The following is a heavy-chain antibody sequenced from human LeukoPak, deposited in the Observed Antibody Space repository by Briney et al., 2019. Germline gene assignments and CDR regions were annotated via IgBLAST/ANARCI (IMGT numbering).Heavy chain of an antibody. CDR3: ARVFVGYYYDSSGYYVDY. V-gene: IGHV4-34*01. J-gene: IGHJ4*02. D-gene: IGHD3-22*01. Sequence: PSETLSLTCAVYGGSFSGYYWSWIRQPPGKGLEWIGEINHSGSTNYNLSLKSRVTISVDTSKNQFSLKLSSVTAADTAVYYCARVFVGYYYDSSGYYVDYWGQGTLVTVSS. CDR2: INHSGST. CDR1: GGSFSGYY.